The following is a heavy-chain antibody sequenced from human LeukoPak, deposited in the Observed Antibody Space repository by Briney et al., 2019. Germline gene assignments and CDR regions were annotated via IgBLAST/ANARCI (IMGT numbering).Heavy chain of an antibody. D-gene: IGHD2-21*01. CDR1: GYTFTSYY. J-gene: IGHJ5*02. Sequence: ASVKVSCKASGYTFTSYYMHCVRPAPGQGLEWMGIINPSGGSTSYAQKFQGRVTMTRDTFTSTVYMELSSMRSEDTAVYYCARDAIGFDPWGQGTLVTVSS. CDR2: INPSGGST. V-gene: IGHV1-46*01. CDR3: ARDAIGFDP.